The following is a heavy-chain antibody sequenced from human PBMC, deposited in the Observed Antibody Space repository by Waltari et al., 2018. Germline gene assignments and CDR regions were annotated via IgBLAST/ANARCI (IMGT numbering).Heavy chain of an antibody. J-gene: IGHJ3*02. CDR2: ISANTGNT. V-gene: IGHV1-18*01. Sequence: QVQLGQSGPEVKKPGASVKVYCEASGDTFTTYAIKWVRQAPGQGLEWRGWISANTGNTNYAQKFQGRVTMTTDTSTSTAYMALRGLRSDDSAVYYCAGDEGISGINMGPFDIWGQGTVVTVSS. D-gene: IGHD3-3*02. CDR3: AGDEGISGINMGPFDI. CDR1: GDTFTTYA.